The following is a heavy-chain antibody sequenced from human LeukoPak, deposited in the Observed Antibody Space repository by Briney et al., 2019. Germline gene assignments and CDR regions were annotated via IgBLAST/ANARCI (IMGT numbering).Heavy chain of an antibody. CDR3: ARGMEYQLLLVDY. CDR1: GFTFSSYA. CDR2: ISYDGSNK. V-gene: IGHV3-30*04. Sequence: GRSLRLSCAASGFTFSSYAMHWVRQAPGKGLEWVAVISYDGSNKYYADSVKGRFTISRDNSKNKLYLQMNSLRAEDTAVYYCARGMEYQLLLVDYWGQGTLVTVSS. D-gene: IGHD2-2*01. J-gene: IGHJ4*02.